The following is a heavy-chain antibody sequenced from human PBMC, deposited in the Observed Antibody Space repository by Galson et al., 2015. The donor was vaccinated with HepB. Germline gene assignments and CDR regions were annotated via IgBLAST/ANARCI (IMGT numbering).Heavy chain of an antibody. D-gene: IGHD3-3*01. V-gene: IGHV3-73*01. J-gene: IGHJ6*04. Sequence: SLRLSCAASGFTFSDSTIHWVRQASGKGLEWVGRIRSKANNYATTYTTSLNGRFTISRDDSRNTAYLLLNSLKTDDTAVYYCTKRTIFGALGGLDVWGKGTTVTVSS. CDR1: GFTFSDST. CDR3: TKRTIFGALGGLDV. CDR2: IRSKANNYAT.